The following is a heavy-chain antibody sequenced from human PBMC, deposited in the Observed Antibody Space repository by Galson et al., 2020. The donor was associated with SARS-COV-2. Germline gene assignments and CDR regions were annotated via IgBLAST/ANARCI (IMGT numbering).Heavy chain of an antibody. J-gene: IGHJ3*02. D-gene: IGHD2-21*01. CDR2: IYYSGST. CDR3: AREDESGADNAFDI. V-gene: IGHV4-39*07. Sequence: PSETLSLTCTVSGGSISSSTSYWNWIRQPPGKGLEWIATIYYSGSTFYNASLKSRVIISLDTSKNQFSLKLTSVTAADTAVYHCAREDESGADNAFDIWGQGTMFTVSS. CDR1: GGSISSSTSY.